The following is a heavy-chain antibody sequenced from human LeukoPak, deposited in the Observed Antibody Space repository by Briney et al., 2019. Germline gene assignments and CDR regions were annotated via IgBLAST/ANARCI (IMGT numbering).Heavy chain of an antibody. CDR2: ISSSSTSI. CDR1: GFTFSIYS. CDR3: ARGKDY. Sequence: GGSLRLSCAASGFTFSIYSMNWVRQAPGKGLEWISYISSSSTSIYYADSAKGRFTISRDNANNSLYLQMNSLTEDDTAVYYCARGKDYWGQGTLVTVSS. V-gene: IGHV3-48*02. J-gene: IGHJ4*02.